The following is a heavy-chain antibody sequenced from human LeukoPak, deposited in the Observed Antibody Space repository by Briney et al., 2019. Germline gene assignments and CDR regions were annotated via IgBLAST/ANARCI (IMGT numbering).Heavy chain of an antibody. CDR3: ARGGYDFWSGYVDY. J-gene: IGHJ4*02. CDR2: INHSGST. CDR1: GGSFSGYY. Sequence: SETLSLTCAVYGGSFSGYYWSWIRQPPGKGLEWIGEINHSGSTNYNPSLKSRVTISVDTSKNQFSLKLSSVTAADTAVYYCARGGYDFWSGYVDYWGQGTPVTVSS. D-gene: IGHD3-3*01. V-gene: IGHV4-34*01.